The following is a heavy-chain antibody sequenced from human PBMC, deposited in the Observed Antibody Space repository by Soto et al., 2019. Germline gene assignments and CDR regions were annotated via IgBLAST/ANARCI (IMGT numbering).Heavy chain of an antibody. J-gene: IGHJ6*03. V-gene: IGHV3-21*01. CDR3: ARGGMVVVVPAAMSYYYYYMDV. CDR2: IRSSSSYI. Sequence: PGGSLRLSCAASGFTFSSYSMNWVRQAPGKGLEWVSSIRSSSSYIYYADSVKGRFTISRDNAKNSLYLQMNSLRAEDTAVYYCARGGMVVVVPAAMSYYYYYMDVWGKGTTVTVSS. D-gene: IGHD2-2*01. CDR1: GFTFSSYS.